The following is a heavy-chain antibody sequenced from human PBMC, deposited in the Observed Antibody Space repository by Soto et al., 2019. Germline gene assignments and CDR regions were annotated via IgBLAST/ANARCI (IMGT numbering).Heavy chain of an antibody. D-gene: IGHD2-15*01. CDR2: IYWDDDK. CDR1: GFSLSTSGVG. V-gene: IGHV2-5*02. Sequence: QITLKESGPTLVKPTQTLTLTCTFSGFSLSTSGVGVGWIRQPPGKALEWLALIYWDDDKRYSTSLKSRLTITKDTSKNQVVLTMTNMDPVDTATYYCAHRLADESGGDFDYWGQGTLVTVSS. J-gene: IGHJ4*02. CDR3: AHRLADESGGDFDY.